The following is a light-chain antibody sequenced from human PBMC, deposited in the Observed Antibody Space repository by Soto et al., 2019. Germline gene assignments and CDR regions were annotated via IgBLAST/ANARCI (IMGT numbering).Light chain of an antibody. CDR3: QQYGSSQFT. CDR2: DAS. CDR1: QSVFSS. V-gene: IGKV3-11*01. J-gene: IGKJ3*01. Sequence: PGERASLSCRASQSVFSSLAWYQQKPGQAPRLLIYDASNRATGVPARFSGSGSGTDFTLTISSLEPEDFAVYYCQQYGSSQFTFGPGTKVNVK.